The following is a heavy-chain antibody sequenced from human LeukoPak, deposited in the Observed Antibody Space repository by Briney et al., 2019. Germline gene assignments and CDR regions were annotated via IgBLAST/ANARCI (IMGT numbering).Heavy chain of an antibody. CDR3: ARVIIDAYYYYYMDV. V-gene: IGHV3-72*01. CDR2: TRNKANSYTT. J-gene: IGHJ6*03. Sequence: QSGGSLRLSCAASGFTFSDHYMDWVRQAPGKGLEWVGRTRNKANSYTTEYAASVKGRFTISRDDSKNSLYLQMNSLKTEDTAVYYCARVIIDAYYYYYMDVWGKGTTVTISS. CDR1: GFTFSDHY. D-gene: IGHD3-16*02.